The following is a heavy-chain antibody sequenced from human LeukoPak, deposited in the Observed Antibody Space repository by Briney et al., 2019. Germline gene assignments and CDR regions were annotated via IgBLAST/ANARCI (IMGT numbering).Heavy chain of an antibody. CDR1: GFTFSSYW. V-gene: IGHV3-74*01. CDR3: ARGARGSGTASHY. Sequence: GGSLRLSCAASGFTFSSYWMHWVRHAPGKGLVWVSRINSDGSSTNYADSVKGRFTISRDNAKNTLHLQMNSLRAEDTAVYYCARGARGSGTASHYWGQGTLVTVSS. D-gene: IGHD3-10*01. J-gene: IGHJ4*02. CDR2: INSDGSST.